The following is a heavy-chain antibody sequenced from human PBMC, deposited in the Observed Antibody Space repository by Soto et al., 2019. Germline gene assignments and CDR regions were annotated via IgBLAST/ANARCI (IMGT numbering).Heavy chain of an antibody. J-gene: IGHJ6*04. V-gene: IGHV6-1*01. CDR2: TYYRSKWYN. Sequence: SQTLSLTCAISGDSVSSNSAAWNWIRQSPSRGLEWLGRTYYRSKWYNDYAVSVKSRITINPDTSENQFSLQLNSVTPEDTAVYYCARDLSSSSSWYSYSSYGMHVWVKGTPVTX. D-gene: IGHD6-13*01. CDR3: ARDLSSSSSWYSYSSYGMHV. CDR1: GDSVSSNSAA.